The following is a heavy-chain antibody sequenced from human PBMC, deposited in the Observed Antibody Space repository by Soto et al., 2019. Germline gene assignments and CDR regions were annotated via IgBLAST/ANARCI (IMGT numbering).Heavy chain of an antibody. Sequence: GGSLRLSCAASGFTFSSYAMGWGRQAPGKGMEWVSAISGSGGSTYYAESVKGRFTISRDNSKNTLYLQMNSLRAEDTAVYYCAKVPRALVVKNWFDPWGQGPLVTVSS. J-gene: IGHJ5*02. V-gene: IGHV3-23*01. CDR3: AKVPRALVVKNWFDP. D-gene: IGHD3-22*01. CDR1: GFTFSSYA. CDR2: ISGSGGST.